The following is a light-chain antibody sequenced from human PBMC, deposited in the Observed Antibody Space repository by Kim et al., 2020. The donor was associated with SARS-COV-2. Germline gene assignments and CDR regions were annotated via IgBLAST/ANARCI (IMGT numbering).Light chain of an antibody. CDR3: NSRGSNGNVL. CDR2: GKN. V-gene: IGLV3-19*01. CDR1: SLRSYY. Sequence: SSELTQDPAVSVALGQTVRITCQGDSLRSYYATWYQQKPGQAPIVVIYGKNNRPSGIPDRFSGSSSGDTASLTIPGTQAGDEADYYCNSRGSNGNVLFGG. J-gene: IGLJ2*01.